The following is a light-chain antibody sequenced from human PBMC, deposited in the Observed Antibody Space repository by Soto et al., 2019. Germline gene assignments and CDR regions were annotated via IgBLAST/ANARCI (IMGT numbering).Light chain of an antibody. Sequence: DIQLTQSPSFLSASVGDRVTITCRASQGISSYLAWYQQQPGKAPKLLIYAASTLQSGVPSRFSGSGSGTEFTRTISSLQPEDFATYYCQQLNSYPLTFGQGPKVEI. CDR1: QGISSY. J-gene: IGKJ1*01. CDR2: AAS. V-gene: IGKV1-9*01. CDR3: QQLNSYPLT.